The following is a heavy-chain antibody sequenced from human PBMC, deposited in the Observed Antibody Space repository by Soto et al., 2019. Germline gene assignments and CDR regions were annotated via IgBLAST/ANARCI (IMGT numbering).Heavy chain of an antibody. CDR1: GYAFTSYG. CDR3: ARDFYGSGSYLHYYYYYGMDV. J-gene: IGHJ6*02. Sequence: ASVKVSCKASGYAFTSYGISWVRQAPGQGPEWMGWISAYNGNTNYAQKPQGRVTMTTDTSTSTAYMELRSLRSDDTAVYYCARDFYGSGSYLHYYYYYGMDVWGQGTTVTVSS. D-gene: IGHD3-10*01. CDR2: ISAYNGNT. V-gene: IGHV1-18*04.